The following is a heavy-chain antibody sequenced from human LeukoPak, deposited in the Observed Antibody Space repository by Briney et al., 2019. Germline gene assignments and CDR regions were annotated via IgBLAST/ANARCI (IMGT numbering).Heavy chain of an antibody. CDR3: ARDGPSGTYSYYYYYGMDV. Sequence: GSLRLSCAASGFSISDYSMSWIRQAPGKGLEWVSYTSSSSSYIEYADSVKGRFTISRDNAKNSVYLQMNSLRAEDTAVYYCARDGPSGTYSYYYYYGMDVWGQGTTVTVSS. CDR2: TSSSSSYI. J-gene: IGHJ6*02. CDR1: GFSISDYS. V-gene: IGHV3-11*06. D-gene: IGHD1-26*01.